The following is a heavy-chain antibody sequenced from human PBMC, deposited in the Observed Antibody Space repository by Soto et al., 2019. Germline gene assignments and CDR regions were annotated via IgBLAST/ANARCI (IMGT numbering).Heavy chain of an antibody. CDR2: INHSGST. J-gene: IGHJ6*02. D-gene: IGHD2-2*01. CDR3: ARITAYCPSNSCRTRDV. V-gene: IGHV4-34*01. Sequence: RSLPCAVYGGSFSGYYWSWIRQPPGKGLEWIGEINHSGSTNYNPSLKSRVTISVDTSKNQFSLKLSSVTAADTAVYYCARITAYCPSNSCRTRDVWGQGTTVTVSS. CDR1: GGSFSGYY.